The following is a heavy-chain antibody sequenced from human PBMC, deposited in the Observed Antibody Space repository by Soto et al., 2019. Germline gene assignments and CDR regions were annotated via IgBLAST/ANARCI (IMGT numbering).Heavy chain of an antibody. D-gene: IGHD4-17*01. CDR1: GDPITRHY. V-gene: IGHV4-59*11. CDR3: ATNADDDGEAEAFDI. CDR2: VSFSGST. J-gene: IGHJ3*02. Sequence: QVQLQESGPGLVKPSETLSLSCRVSGDPITRHYWSWIRQPPGKGLEWIGYVSFSGSTNYNPSLTSRVTVSLDPSRTQFSLKLTSVTAADAAVNYFATNADDDGEAEAFDIWGQGTIVTVSS.